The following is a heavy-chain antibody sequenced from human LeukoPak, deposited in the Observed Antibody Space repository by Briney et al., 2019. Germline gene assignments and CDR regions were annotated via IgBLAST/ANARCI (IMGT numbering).Heavy chain of an antibody. V-gene: IGHV4-59*01. CDR1: GGSISSYY. J-gene: IGHJ3*02. D-gene: IGHD3-22*01. CDR3: ARANYYDTVRDAFDI. CDR2: IYYSGST. Sequence: PLETLSLTCTVSGGSISSYYWSWIRQPPGKGLEWIGYIYYSGSTNYNPSLKSRVTISVDTSKNQFSLKLSSVTAADTAVYYCARANYYDTVRDAFDIWGQGTMVTVSS.